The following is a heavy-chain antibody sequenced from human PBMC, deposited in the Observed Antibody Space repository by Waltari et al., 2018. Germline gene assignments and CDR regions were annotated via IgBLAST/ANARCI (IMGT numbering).Heavy chain of an antibody. CDR1: GGSISSYY. Sequence: QVQLQESGPGLVKPSETLSLPCTVSGGSISSYYWSWLRQPPGKGLEWIGYIYYSGSTNYNPSLKSRVTISVDTSKNQFSLKLSSVTAADTAVYYCARDSPYDSSAYYYYGMDVWGQGTTVTVSS. J-gene: IGHJ6*02. CDR3: ARDSPYDSSAYYYYGMDV. CDR2: IYYSGST. V-gene: IGHV4-59*01. D-gene: IGHD3-22*01.